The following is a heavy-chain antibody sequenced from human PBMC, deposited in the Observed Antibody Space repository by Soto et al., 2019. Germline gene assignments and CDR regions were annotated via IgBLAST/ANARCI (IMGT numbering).Heavy chain of an antibody. CDR2: ISYDGSNK. Sequence: GGSLRLSCAPSGFTFSSYAMHWVRQAPGKGLEGVAVISYDGSNKYYADSVKGRFTISRDNSKNTLYLQMNSLRSEDTAVYYCATAQRNLEWLLYRFNSYYYYYMDVWGKGTTVTVSS. J-gene: IGHJ6*03. V-gene: IGHV3-30-3*01. CDR1: GFTFSSYA. CDR3: ATAQRNLEWLLYRFNSYYYYYMDV. D-gene: IGHD3-3*01.